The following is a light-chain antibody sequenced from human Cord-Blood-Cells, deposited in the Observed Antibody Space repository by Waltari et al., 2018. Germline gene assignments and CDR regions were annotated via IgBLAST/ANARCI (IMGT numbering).Light chain of an antibody. CDR1: SSDVGGYNY. V-gene: IGLV2-14*01. CDR3: SSYTSSSTWV. J-gene: IGLJ3*02. CDR2: DVS. Sequence: QSALTQPASVSGSPGQSITISCTGTSSDVGGYNYVSWYHQHPGKAPKLMIYDVSKRPSWVSNRFSGYKSGNTASLTISGLQAEDEADYYCSSYTSSSTWVFGGGTKLTVL.